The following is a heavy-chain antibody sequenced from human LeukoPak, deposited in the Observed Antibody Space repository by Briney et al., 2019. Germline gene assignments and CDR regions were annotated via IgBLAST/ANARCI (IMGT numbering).Heavy chain of an antibody. CDR3: ARDPGITIFGVVMYFDY. Sequence: ASVKVSCKASGYTFTGYYMHWVRQAPGQGLEWMGWINPNSGGTNYAQKFQSRVTMTRDTSISTAYMELSRLRSDDTAVYYCARDPGITIFGVVMYFDYWGQGTLVTVSS. D-gene: IGHD3-3*01. CDR2: INPNSGGT. J-gene: IGHJ4*02. CDR1: GYTFTGYY. V-gene: IGHV1-2*02.